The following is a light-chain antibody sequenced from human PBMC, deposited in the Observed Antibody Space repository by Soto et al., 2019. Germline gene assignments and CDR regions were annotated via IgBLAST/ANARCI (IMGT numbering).Light chain of an antibody. CDR2: GAS. CDR1: QSISSSY. Sequence: EIVLTQSPGTLSLSPGKRATLSCRASQSISSSYLAWYQQRPGQAPRLLIYGASSRATGIPDRFSGSGSGTEFTLTISRLEPEDFAVYYCQQRSSWPATFGPGTKVDIK. CDR3: QQRSSWPAT. J-gene: IGKJ3*01. V-gene: IGKV3D-20*02.